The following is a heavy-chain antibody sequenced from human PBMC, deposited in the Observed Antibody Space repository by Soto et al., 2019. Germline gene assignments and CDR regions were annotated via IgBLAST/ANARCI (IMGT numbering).Heavy chain of an antibody. D-gene: IGHD2-2*01. CDR3: ARVRCSSTSCSMHYYYGMDV. J-gene: IGHJ6*02. CDR2: IYHSGTT. Sequence: SETLSLTCPVSCYSISSGYYWGWMRQPPGKGLEWIVIIYHSGTTYYNPSLKCRVTISVDTSKKQFSLKQSSVTAADTAVYYCARVRCSSTSCSMHYYYGMDVWGQGTTVTVSS. CDR1: CYSISSGYY. V-gene: IGHV4-38-2*02.